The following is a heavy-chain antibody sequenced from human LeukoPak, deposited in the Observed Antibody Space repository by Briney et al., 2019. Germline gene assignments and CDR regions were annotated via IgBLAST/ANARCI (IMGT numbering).Heavy chain of an antibody. CDR2: TYYRSKWYN. V-gene: IGHV6-1*01. J-gene: IGHJ6*02. CDR3: AREQVIWSPPAHYYYYYGMDV. CDR1: GDSVSSNSAA. Sequence: SQTLSLTCAISGDSVSSNSAAWNWIRQSPSRGLEWQGRTYYRSKWYNDYAVSVKSRITINPDTSKNQFSLQLNSVTPEDTAVYYCAREQVIWSPPAHYYYYYGMDVWGQGTTVTVSS. D-gene: IGHD1-1*01.